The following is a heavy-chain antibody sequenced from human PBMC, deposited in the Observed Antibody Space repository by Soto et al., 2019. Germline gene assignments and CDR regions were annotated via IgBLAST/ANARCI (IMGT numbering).Heavy chain of an antibody. CDR2: IYYSGST. CDR1: GCSVSSGSYY. V-gene: IGHV4-61*01. CDR3: ARGGIAAAANWFDP. J-gene: IGHJ5*02. D-gene: IGHD6-13*01. Sequence: PSETLSLTGPVSGCSVSSGSYYWSWIRQPPGKGLEWIGYIYYSGSTNYNPSLKSRVTISVDPSKNQFSLELSSVTAADTAVYYCARGGIAAAANWFDPWGQGTLVTVSS.